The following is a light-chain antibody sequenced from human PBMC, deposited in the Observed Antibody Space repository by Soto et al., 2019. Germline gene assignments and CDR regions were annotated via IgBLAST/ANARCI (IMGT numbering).Light chain of an antibody. CDR1: QSVSSN. J-gene: IGKJ1*01. V-gene: IGKV3-15*01. CDR2: GAS. CDR3: QQYNNWGT. Sequence: EIVMTQSPATLSVSPGERATLSCRASQSVSSNLAWYQQKPGQAPRLLIYGASTRATDIPARFSGSGSGTEFTLTISSLQSVDFAVYYCQQYNNWGTFGQGTKVEIK.